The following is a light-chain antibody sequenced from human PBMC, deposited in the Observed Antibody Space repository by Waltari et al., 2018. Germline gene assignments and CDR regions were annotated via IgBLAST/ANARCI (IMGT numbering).Light chain of an antibody. Sequence: QSALTQPRSVSGSPGQSVTISCTGTRSDIGGYDYVSWYQHHPGKAPKLIIYDVNKRPSGLPDRLSASKSGTTASLTISGLQAEDEADYYCYSYADTYTWVFGGGTKVTVL. V-gene: IGLV2-11*01. J-gene: IGLJ3*02. CDR1: RSDIGGYDY. CDR3: YSYADTYTWV. CDR2: DVN.